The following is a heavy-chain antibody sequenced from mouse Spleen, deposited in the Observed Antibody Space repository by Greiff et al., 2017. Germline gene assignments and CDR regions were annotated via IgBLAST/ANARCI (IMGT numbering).Heavy chain of an antibody. CDR1: GYSFTGYY. CDR2: INPSTGGT. Sequence: VQLKESGPELVKPGASVKISCKASGYSFTGYYMNWVKQSPEKSLEWIGEINPSTGGTTYNQKFKAKATLTVDKSSSTAYMQLKSLTSEDSAVYYCGRYGNWDYAMDYWGQGTSVTVSS. CDR3: GRYGNWDYAMDY. V-gene: IGHV1-42*01. D-gene: IGHD2-1*01. J-gene: IGHJ4*01.